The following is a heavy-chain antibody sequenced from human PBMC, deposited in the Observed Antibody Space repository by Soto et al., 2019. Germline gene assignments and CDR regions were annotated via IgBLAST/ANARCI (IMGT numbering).Heavy chain of an antibody. V-gene: IGHV5-51*01. D-gene: IGHD2-2*01. CDR3: ARFVFSVVPAATYYYYGMDV. Sequence: PGESLKISCKGSGYSCTSYWIGWVRQMPGKGLEWMGIIYPGDSDTRYSPSFQGQVTISADKSISTAYLQWSSLKASDTAMYYCARFVFSVVPAATYYYYGMDVWGQGTTVTVSS. CDR2: IYPGDSDT. CDR1: GYSCTSYW. J-gene: IGHJ6*02.